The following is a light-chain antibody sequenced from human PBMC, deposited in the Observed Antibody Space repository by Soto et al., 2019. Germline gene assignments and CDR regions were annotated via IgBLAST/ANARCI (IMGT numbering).Light chain of an antibody. Sequence: QSALTQPPSASGSPGQSVTISCTGTSSDVGGYNYVSWYQQHPGKGPKLMIYEVTKRPPGVPDRFSGSKSGSTASLTVSRLQAEDEAHYYCSAYGGSNNFVVFGGGTKLTVL. CDR2: EVT. J-gene: IGLJ2*01. CDR3: SAYGGSNNFVV. V-gene: IGLV2-8*01. CDR1: SSDVGGYNY.